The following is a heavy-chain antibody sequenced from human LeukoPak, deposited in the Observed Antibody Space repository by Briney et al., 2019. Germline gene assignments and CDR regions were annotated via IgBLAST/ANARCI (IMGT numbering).Heavy chain of an antibody. J-gene: IGHJ4*02. V-gene: IGHV4-34*01. Sequence: SETLSLTCAVYGGSLSGYYWSWIRQPPGKGLEWIGEINHSGSTNYNPSLKSRVTISVDTSKNQFSLKLSSVTAADTAVYYCARGHYVWGSYRIDYWGQGTLVTVSS. CDR1: GGSLSGYY. CDR2: INHSGST. CDR3: ARGHYVWGSYRIDY. D-gene: IGHD3-16*02.